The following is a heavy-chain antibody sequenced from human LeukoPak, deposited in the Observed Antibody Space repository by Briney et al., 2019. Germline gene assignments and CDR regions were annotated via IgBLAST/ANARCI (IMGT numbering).Heavy chain of an antibody. Sequence: GGSLGLSCAPSGFPFSTYGISWVGRPQGRGRGWVSAIMGSGGSTYYADSVKGRFTISRDNSKNTLYLQMNSLRAEDTAVYYCAKVPSAWLVPVSYFQHWGQGTLVTVSS. V-gene: IGHV3-23*01. J-gene: IGHJ1*01. CDR3: AKVPSAWLVPVSYFQH. CDR2: IMGSGGST. D-gene: IGHD6-19*01. CDR1: GFPFSTYG.